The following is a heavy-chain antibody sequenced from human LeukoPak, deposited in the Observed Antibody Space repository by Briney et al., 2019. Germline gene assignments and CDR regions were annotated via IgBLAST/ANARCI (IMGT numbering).Heavy chain of an antibody. J-gene: IGHJ1*01. D-gene: IGHD4-17*01. CDR2: INHSGST. Sequence: SETLSLTCAVYGGSFSGYYWSWIRQPPGKGLEWIGEINHSGSTNYNPSPKSRVTILVDTSKNQFSLKLSSVTAADTAVYYCARGHSPVTTKVSYFQHWGQGTLVTVSS. V-gene: IGHV4-34*01. CDR1: GGSFSGYY. CDR3: ARGHSPVTTKVSYFQH.